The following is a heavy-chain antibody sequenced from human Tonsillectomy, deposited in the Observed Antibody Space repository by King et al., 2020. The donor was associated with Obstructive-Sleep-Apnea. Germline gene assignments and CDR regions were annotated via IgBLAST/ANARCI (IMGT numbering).Heavy chain of an antibody. D-gene: IGHD3-9*01. CDR3: AKDSDILTGYLDYFDY. CDR2: ISGSGGST. CDR1: GFTFSSYA. Sequence: VQLVESGGGLVQPGGSLRLSCAASGFTFSSYAMSWVRQAPGKGLEWVSAISGSGGSTYYADSVKGRFTISRDNSKNTLYLQMNSLRAEDTAVYYCAKDSDILTGYLDYFDYWGQGTLVTVSS. J-gene: IGHJ4*02. V-gene: IGHV3-23*04.